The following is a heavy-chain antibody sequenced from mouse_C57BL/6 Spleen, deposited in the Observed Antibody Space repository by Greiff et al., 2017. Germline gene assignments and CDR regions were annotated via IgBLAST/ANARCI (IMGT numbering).Heavy chain of an antibody. CDR2: IYPGDGDT. CDR1: GYAFSSYW. J-gene: IGHJ4*01. Sequence: QVQLQQSGAELVKPGASVKISCKASGYAFSSYWMNWVKQRPGKGLEWIGQIYPGDGDTNYNGKFKGKATLTADKSSSTASMQLSSLTSEDSAVYFYARESRQLYYAMDYWGQGTSVTVSS. V-gene: IGHV1-80*01. CDR3: ARESRQLYYAMDY. D-gene: IGHD3-2*01.